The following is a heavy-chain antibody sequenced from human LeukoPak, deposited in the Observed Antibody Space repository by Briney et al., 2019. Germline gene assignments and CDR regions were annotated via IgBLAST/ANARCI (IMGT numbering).Heavy chain of an antibody. D-gene: IGHD2-2*01. CDR3: ARDPRVVVPAAIYYYYYYYMDV. CDR2: ISSSSSTI. V-gene: IGHV3-48*04. J-gene: IGHJ6*03. CDR1: GFTFSSYS. Sequence: PGGSLRLSCAASGFTFSSYSMNWVRQAPGKGLEWVSYISSSSSTIYYADSVKGRFTISRDNAKDSLYLQMNSLRAEDTAVYYCARDPRVVVPAAIYYYYYYYMDVWGKGTTVTVSS.